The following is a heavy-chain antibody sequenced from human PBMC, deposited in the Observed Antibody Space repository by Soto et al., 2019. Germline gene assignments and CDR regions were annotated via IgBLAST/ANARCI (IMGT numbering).Heavy chain of an antibody. Sequence: SETLSLTCTVSGGSISSSSYYWGWIRQPPGKGLEWIGSIYYSGSTYYNPSLKSRVTISVDTSKNQFSLKLSSVTAADTAVYYCARAGDDITMVRGVTENYYYYYGMDVWGQGTTVTVPS. CDR1: GGSISSSSYY. V-gene: IGHV4-39*01. CDR3: ARAGDDITMVRGVTENYYYYYGMDV. D-gene: IGHD3-10*01. J-gene: IGHJ6*02. CDR2: IYYSGST.